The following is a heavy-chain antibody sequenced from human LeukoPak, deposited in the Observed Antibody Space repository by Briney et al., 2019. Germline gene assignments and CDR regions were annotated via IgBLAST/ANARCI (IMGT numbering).Heavy chain of an antibody. D-gene: IGHD3-22*01. CDR3: AKDYYDSSGYYYVSY. CDR1: GFTFSNYW. CDR2: IRYDGSNK. V-gene: IGHV3-30*02. J-gene: IGHJ4*02. Sequence: GGSLRLSCAASGFTFSNYWMHWVRQAPGKGLEWVAFIRYDGSNKYYADSVKGRFTISRDNSKNTLYLQMNSLRAEDTAVYYCAKDYYDSSGYYYVSYWGQGTLVTVSS.